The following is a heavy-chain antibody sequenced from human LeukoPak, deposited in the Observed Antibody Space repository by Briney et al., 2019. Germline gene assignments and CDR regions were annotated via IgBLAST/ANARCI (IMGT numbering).Heavy chain of an antibody. CDR2: IYPGDSDT. CDR1: GYSFTSYW. J-gene: IGHJ2*01. D-gene: IGHD3-22*01. Sequence: PGESLKISCKGSGYSFTSYWIGWVRQMPGKGLEWMGIIYPGDSDTRYSPSFQGQVTISADKSISTAYLQWSSLKASDTAMYYCARLPYDSSGSVDWYFDLWGRGTLVTVSS. V-gene: IGHV5-51*01. CDR3: ARLPYDSSGSVDWYFDL.